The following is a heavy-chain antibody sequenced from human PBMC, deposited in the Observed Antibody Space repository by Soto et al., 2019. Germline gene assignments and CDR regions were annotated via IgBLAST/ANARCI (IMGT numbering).Heavy chain of an antibody. CDR3: AKDRHYDILTGRYYYGMDV. CDR1: GFTFSSYG. CDR2: ISYDGSNK. D-gene: IGHD3-9*01. V-gene: IGHV3-30*18. Sequence: GGSLRLSCAASGFTFSSYGMHWVRQAPGKGLEWVAVISYDGSNKYFADSVKGRFTISRDNSKNTLYLQMNSLRAEDTAVYYCAKDRHYDILTGRYYYGMDVWGQGTTVTVSS. J-gene: IGHJ6*02.